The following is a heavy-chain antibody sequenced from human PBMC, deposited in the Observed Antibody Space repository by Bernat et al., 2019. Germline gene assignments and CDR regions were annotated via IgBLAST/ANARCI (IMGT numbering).Heavy chain of an antibody. CDR3: ARDRRGAVVVAPTDY. D-gene: IGHD2-15*01. J-gene: IGHJ4*02. Sequence: EVQLVESGGGLVQPGGSLRLSCAASGFTFSSYAMHWVRQAPGKGLEYVSAISSNGGSTYYANSVKGRFTISRDNSKNTLYLQMGSLRAEDMAVYYCARDRRGAVVVAPTDYWGQGTLVTVSS. V-gene: IGHV3-64*01. CDR2: ISSNGGST. CDR1: GFTFSSYA.